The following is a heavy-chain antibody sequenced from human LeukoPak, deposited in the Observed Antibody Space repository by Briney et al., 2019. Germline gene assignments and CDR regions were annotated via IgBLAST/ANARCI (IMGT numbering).Heavy chain of an antibody. V-gene: IGHV1-18*01. Sequence: ASVKVSCKASGYTFTSYGISWVRQAPGQGLEWMGWTSAYNGNTNYAQKLQGRVTMTTDTSTSTAYMELRSLRSDDTAVYYCARAQTPYAGYSSGWPVDYWGQGTLVTVSS. CDR2: TSAYNGNT. J-gene: IGHJ4*02. D-gene: IGHD6-19*01. CDR1: GYTFTSYG. CDR3: ARAQTPYAGYSSGWPVDY.